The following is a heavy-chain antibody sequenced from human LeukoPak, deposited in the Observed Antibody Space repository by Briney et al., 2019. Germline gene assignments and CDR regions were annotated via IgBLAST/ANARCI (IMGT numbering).Heavy chain of an antibody. D-gene: IGHD6-13*01. CDR3: ARFSSSWL. V-gene: IGHV3-53*01. CDR2: IYSGGST. CDR1: GFIFSDHY. J-gene: IGHJ4*02. Sequence: PGGSLRLSCAASGFIFSDHYIDWVRQAPGKGLEWVSVIYSGGSTYYADSVKGRFTISRDNSKNTLYLQMNSLRAEDTAVYYCARFSSSWLWGQGTLVTVSS.